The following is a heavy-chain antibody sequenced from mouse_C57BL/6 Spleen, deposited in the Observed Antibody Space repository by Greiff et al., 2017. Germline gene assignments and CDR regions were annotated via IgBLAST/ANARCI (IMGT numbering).Heavy chain of an antibody. J-gene: IGHJ4*01. Sequence: QVQLQQSGTELVKPGASVKLSCKASGYTFTSYGMNWVKQRPGQGLEWIGNINPSNGGTNYNEKFKSKATLTVDKSYSTAYMQLIIPASEESSFYYCARNYGNYGYYAMDYWGQGTSVTVSS. D-gene: IGHD2-1*01. CDR2: INPSNGGT. CDR1: GYTFTSYG. CDR3: ARNYGNYGYYAMDY. V-gene: IGHV1-53*01.